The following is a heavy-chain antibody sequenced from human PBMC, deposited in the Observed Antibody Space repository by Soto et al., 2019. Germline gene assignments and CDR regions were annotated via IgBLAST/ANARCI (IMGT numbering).Heavy chain of an antibody. CDR2: INPKSGGT. CDR1: GYSFTDYH. Sequence: ASVKVSRKASGYSFTDYHIHWVRQAPGQGLEWLGRINPKSGGTSTAQKFQGWVTMTTDTSISTASMELTRLTSDDTAIYYCARGDSTDCSNGVCSFFYNHGMDVWGQGTTVTVSS. V-gene: IGHV1-2*04. CDR3: ARGDSTDCSNGVCSFFYNHGMDV. D-gene: IGHD2-8*01. J-gene: IGHJ6*02.